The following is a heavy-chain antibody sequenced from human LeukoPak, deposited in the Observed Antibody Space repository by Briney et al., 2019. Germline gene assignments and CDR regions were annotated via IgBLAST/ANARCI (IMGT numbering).Heavy chain of an antibody. CDR2: IYYSGST. D-gene: IGHD3-10*01. CDR3: ARDRNPPRDGTFGLIDP. J-gene: IGHJ5*02. Sequence: SETLSLTCTVSGGSISSGGYYWSWIRQHPGKGLEWIGYIYYSGSTYYNPSLKGRVTISVDTSKNQFSLKLSSVTAADTAVYYCARDRNPPRDGTFGLIDPWGQGTLVTVSS. V-gene: IGHV4-31*03. CDR1: GGSISSGGYY.